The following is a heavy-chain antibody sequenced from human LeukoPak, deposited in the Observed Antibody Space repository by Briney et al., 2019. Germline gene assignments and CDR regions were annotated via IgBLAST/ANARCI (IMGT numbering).Heavy chain of an antibody. CDR3: ARIYCGTIWSDGRQFVDV. Sequence: GGSLRLSCAASGFTFSSYSMNWVRQAPGKGVEWVSSISSSSSYIYYADSVKGGFTISRDNAKNSLYLQMNSLRAEDTAVYYCARIYCGTIWSDGRQFVDVWGKGTTVTVSS. V-gene: IGHV3-21*01. CDR2: ISSSSSYI. J-gene: IGHJ6*04. D-gene: IGHD2-21*01. CDR1: GFTFSSYS.